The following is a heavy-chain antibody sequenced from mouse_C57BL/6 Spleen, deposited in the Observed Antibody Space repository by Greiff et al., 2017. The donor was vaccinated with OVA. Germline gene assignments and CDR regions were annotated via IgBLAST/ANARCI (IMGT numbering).Heavy chain of an antibody. CDR2: IDPANGNT. CDR1: GFNIKNTY. CDR3: ATSYGSSYGLAY. D-gene: IGHD1-1*01. Sequence: VQLQQSVAELVRPGASVKLSCTASGFNIKNTYMNWVKQRPEQGLEWIGRIDPANGNTKYAPKFTGKATLTADTSSTTAYRQLSSLSSEETSVYYWATSYGSSYGLAYWGQGTLVTVSA. J-gene: IGHJ3*01. V-gene: IGHV14-3*01.